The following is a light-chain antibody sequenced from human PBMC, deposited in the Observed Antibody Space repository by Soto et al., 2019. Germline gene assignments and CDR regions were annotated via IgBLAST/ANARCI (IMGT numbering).Light chain of an antibody. V-gene: IGLV2-11*01. CDR1: SSDVGGYNY. Sequence: QSALTQPRSVSGSPGQSVTISCTGTSSDVGGYNYVSWYQHHPGKAPKLIVYGVTNRPSGIPDRISGSKSGNTASLTISGLQAEDEADYYCCSYAGRSVVFGGGTQLTVL. J-gene: IGLJ2*01. CDR3: CSYAGRSVV. CDR2: GVT.